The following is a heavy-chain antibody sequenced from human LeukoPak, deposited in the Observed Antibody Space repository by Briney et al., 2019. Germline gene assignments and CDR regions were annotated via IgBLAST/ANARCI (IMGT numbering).Heavy chain of an antibody. Sequence: PGGSLRLSCAASGFTVSSNYMSWVRQAPGKGLEWVSVIYSGGSTYYADSVKGRFTISRDNSKNTLYLQMNSLRAEDTAVYYCARGVVVPAAMSYYYYMDVWGKGTPVTVSS. J-gene: IGHJ6*03. V-gene: IGHV3-53*01. CDR3: ARGVVVPAAMSYYYYMDV. D-gene: IGHD2-2*01. CDR2: IYSGGST. CDR1: GFTVSSNY.